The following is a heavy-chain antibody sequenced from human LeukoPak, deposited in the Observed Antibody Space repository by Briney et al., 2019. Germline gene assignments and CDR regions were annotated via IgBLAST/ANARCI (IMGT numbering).Heavy chain of an antibody. V-gene: IGHV4-59*01. Sequence: PSETLSLTCTVSGGSIRSYYWSWIRQPPGKGLEWIGYIYYNGNANYNPSLESRVTTSIDTSNNQFSLRLRSVSAADTALYYCAKHAGGGVWFGDLLHFDFWGQGTLVTVSS. D-gene: IGHD3-10*01. CDR1: GGSIRSYY. J-gene: IGHJ4*02. CDR3: AKHAGGGVWFGDLLHFDF. CDR2: IYYNGNA.